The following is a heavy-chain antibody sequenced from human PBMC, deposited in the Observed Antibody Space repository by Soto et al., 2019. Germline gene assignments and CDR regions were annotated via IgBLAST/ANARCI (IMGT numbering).Heavy chain of an antibody. J-gene: IGHJ4*02. CDR2: ISYDGSNK. CDR3: AKSRPFSGYYFDY. CDR1: GFTFSSYG. Sequence: GGSLRLSCAASGFTFSSYGMHWVRQAPGKGLEWVAVISYDGSNKYYADSVKGRFTISRDNSKNTLYLQMNSLRAEDTAVYYCAKSRPFSGYYFDYWGQGTLVTVSS. V-gene: IGHV3-30*18. D-gene: IGHD3-3*02.